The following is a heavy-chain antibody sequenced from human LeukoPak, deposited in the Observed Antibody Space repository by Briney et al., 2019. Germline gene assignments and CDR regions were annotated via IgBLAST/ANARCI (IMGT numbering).Heavy chain of an antibody. J-gene: IGHJ4*02. D-gene: IGHD1-26*01. CDR2: IRSSSSDI. Sequence: GGSLRLSCAASGFTFSSYSMNWVRQAPGKGLEWVSFIRSSSSDIYYADSVKGRFTISRDNAKNSLYLQMDSLRAEDTAVYYCARVRSGSLDYWGQGTLVIVSS. V-gene: IGHV3-21*01. CDR1: GFTFSSYS. CDR3: ARVRSGSLDY.